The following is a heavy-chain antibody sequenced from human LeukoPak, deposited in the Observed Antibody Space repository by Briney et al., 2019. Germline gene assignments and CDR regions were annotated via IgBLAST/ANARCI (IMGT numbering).Heavy chain of an antibody. CDR2: IYYSGST. Sequence: SETLSLTCAVYGGSFSGYYWSWIRQPPGKGLEWIGYIYYSGSTNYNPSLKSRVTISVDTSKNQFSLKLSSVTAADTAVYYCARASWNLLDYWGQGTLVTVSS. CDR3: ARASWNLLDY. V-gene: IGHV4-59*01. D-gene: IGHD1-1*01. CDR1: GGSFSGYY. J-gene: IGHJ4*02.